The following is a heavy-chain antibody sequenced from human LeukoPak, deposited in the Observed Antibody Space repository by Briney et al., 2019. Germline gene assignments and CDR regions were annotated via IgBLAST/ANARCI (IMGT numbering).Heavy chain of an antibody. V-gene: IGHV4-38-2*02. Sequence: SETLSLTCTVAGYSISSGYYWGWLRQSPGKGLEWIASIYHTGETHYHPSLKSRVSISVDTSNNQFSLRSTSAIAADTAMYYCARGRFAELLFDIWGQGTLVTVSS. J-gene: IGHJ4*02. CDR1: GYSISSGYY. CDR3: ARGRFAELLFDI. CDR2: IYHTGET. D-gene: IGHD3-10*01.